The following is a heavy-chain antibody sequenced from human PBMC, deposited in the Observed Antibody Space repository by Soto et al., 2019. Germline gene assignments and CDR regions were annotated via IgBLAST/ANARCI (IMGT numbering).Heavy chain of an antibody. CDR2: ILYDGSNK. D-gene: IGHD5-12*01. J-gene: IGHJ4*02. Sequence: GSLRLACAASGXTFSSYGMHWVRQAPGKGLEWVAVILYDGSNKYYADSVKGRFTISRDNSKNTLYLQMNRLRAEDTAVYYCARERWLQDFDYWGQGTLGTVSS. V-gene: IGHV3-33*01. CDR1: GXTFSSYG. CDR3: ARERWLQDFDY.